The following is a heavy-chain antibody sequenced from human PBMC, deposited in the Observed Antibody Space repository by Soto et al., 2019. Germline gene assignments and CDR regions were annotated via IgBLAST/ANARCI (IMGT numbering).Heavy chain of an antibody. Sequence: EVQLVESGGGLVQPGRSLRLSCAASGFTFDAYAMHWVRQAPGKGLVLVSGISWNSGSIGYADSVKGRFTISRDNAKISRYLQVQSLSAEDTALYYCAKDAITMIRGVRSYYGMDVWGQGTTVTVSS. CDR1: GFTFDAYA. J-gene: IGHJ6*02. CDR2: ISWNSGSI. CDR3: AKDAITMIRGVRSYYGMDV. D-gene: IGHD3-10*01. V-gene: IGHV3-9*01.